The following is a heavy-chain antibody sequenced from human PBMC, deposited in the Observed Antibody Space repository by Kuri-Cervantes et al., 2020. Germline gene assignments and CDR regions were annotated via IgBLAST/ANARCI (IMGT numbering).Heavy chain of an antibody. CDR3: ARDLLEVSIFGVVIRVGYYYYGMDV. V-gene: IGHV1-18*01. Sequence: ASVKVSCKASGYTFTSYGISWVRQAPGQGLEWMGWISAYNGNTNYAQKLQGRVTMTTDTSTSTAYMELRSLRSDDTAMYYCARDLLEVSIFGVVIRVGYYYYGMDVWGQGTTVTVSS. CDR2: ISAYNGNT. D-gene: IGHD3-3*01. J-gene: IGHJ6*02. CDR1: GYTFTSYG.